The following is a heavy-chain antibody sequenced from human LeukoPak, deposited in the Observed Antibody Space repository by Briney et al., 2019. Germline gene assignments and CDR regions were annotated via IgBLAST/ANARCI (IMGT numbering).Heavy chain of an antibody. CDR1: GYTFTGYY. CDR2: INPNSGGT. D-gene: IGHD4-17*01. Sequence: GASVRVSCKASGYTFTGYYMHLVRQAPGQGLEWMGWINPNSGGTNYAQKFQGRVTMTRDTSISTAYMELSRLRSDDTAVYYWARGRLAITAVTTGGVNWFDPWGEGTLVTVSP. CDR3: ARGRLAITAVTTGGVNWFDP. J-gene: IGHJ5*02. V-gene: IGHV1-2*02.